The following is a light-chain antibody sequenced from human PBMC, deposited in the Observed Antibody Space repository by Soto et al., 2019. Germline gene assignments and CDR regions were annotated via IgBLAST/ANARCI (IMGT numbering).Light chain of an antibody. CDR2: DVS. Sequence: QSALTQPASVSGSPGQSITISCTGTSSDVGAYNYVSWYQQHPSKAPKLMIYDVSNRPSGVSNRFSGSKSDNTASLTISGLQAEDEADYYCRSYTTSSTLVFGGGTKLTVL. CDR1: SSDVGAYNY. CDR3: RSYTTSSTLV. V-gene: IGLV2-14*03. J-gene: IGLJ2*01.